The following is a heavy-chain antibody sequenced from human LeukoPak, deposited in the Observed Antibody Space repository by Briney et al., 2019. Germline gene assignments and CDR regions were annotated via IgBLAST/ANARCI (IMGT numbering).Heavy chain of an antibody. CDR1: GFTFSYHS. D-gene: IGHD3-22*01. Sequence: GGSLRLSCAASGFTFSYHSMSWIRQSPGKGLEWVAYITSGGSPMCYVDSMKGRSTISRDNAKNSLYLEVHSLRAEDTAVYYCVRDFHYYDTSAPKYRLDYWGQGTLVIVSS. CDR3: VRDFHYYDTSAPKYRLDY. V-gene: IGHV3-11*04. J-gene: IGHJ4*02. CDR2: ITSGGSPM.